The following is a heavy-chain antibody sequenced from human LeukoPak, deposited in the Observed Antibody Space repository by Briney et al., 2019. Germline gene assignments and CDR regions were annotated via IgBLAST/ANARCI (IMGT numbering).Heavy chain of an antibody. D-gene: IGHD4-17*01. J-gene: IGHJ4*02. Sequence: SETLSLTCTVSGGSISSGSYYWSWIRQPAGKGLEWIGRIYTSGSTNYNPSLKSRVTISVDTSKNQFSLKLNSVTAADTAVYYCARGPYGDYRPYYFDYWGQGTLVTVSS. CDR1: GGSISSGSYY. CDR2: IYTSGST. CDR3: ARGPYGDYRPYYFDY. V-gene: IGHV4-61*02.